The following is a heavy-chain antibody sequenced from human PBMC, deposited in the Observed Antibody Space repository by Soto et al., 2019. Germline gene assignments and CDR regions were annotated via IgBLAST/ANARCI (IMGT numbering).Heavy chain of an antibody. CDR2: MYYGGST. CDR3: VRSIVRGVAYAVHGMDV. V-gene: IGHV4-39*01. J-gene: IGHJ6*02. D-gene: IGHD3-10*01. CDR1: GDSINSSSHC. Sequence: SATRSLTCTVSGDSINSSSHCWGWIRQPPGKGLDWIGSMYYGGSTYYNPSLKSRVTMSVDTSKNQFSLKLTSVTAADSAVYYCVRSIVRGVAYAVHGMDVWGQGTTVT.